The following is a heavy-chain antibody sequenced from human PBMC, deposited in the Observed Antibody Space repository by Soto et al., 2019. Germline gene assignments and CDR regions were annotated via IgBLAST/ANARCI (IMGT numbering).Heavy chain of an antibody. J-gene: IGHJ4*02. CDR3: ARERNHYYHSNYFDY. V-gene: IGHV4-38-2*02. CDR2: IYHSGST. D-gene: IGHD3-22*01. CDR1: GYSISSGYY. Sequence: SETLSLTCAVSGYSISSGYYWGWIRQPPGKGLEWIGSIYHSGSTCYNPSLKSRVTISVDTSKNQFSLKLSSATAADTAVYYCARERNHYYHSNYFDYWGQGTLVTVSS.